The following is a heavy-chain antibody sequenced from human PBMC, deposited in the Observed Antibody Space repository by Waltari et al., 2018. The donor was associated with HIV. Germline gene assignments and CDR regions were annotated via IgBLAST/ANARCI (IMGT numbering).Heavy chain of an antibody. J-gene: IGHJ4*02. V-gene: IGHV4-39*02. D-gene: IGHD7-27*01. CDR2: VYYVGST. CDR1: GGSINSTTYF. Sequence: LQLQESGPGLVKPSETLSLTCTVSGGSINSTTYFWGWFRQPPGKGLWWFGSVYYVGSTYYNPSLKSRVSISGDTSNNHFSLNLHSVTAADTAVYYCAIQTADHFDYWGQGTLVTVSS. CDR3: AIQTADHFDY.